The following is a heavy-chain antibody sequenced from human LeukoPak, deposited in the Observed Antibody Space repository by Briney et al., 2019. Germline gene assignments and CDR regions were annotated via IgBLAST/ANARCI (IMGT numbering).Heavy chain of an antibody. CDR3: ARLPITKRAMDV. Sequence: PSETLSLACSVSGGSIAVNHYYWGWIRQPPGKGLEWIGSGLYTGNTYSNPSLRSRVTISVDTSKNEFSLTLTSVTAADTAIYYCARLPITKRAMDVWGQGTTVTVSS. CDR2: GLYTGNT. J-gene: IGHJ6*02. D-gene: IGHD3-3*01. CDR1: GGSIAVNHYY. V-gene: IGHV4-39*01.